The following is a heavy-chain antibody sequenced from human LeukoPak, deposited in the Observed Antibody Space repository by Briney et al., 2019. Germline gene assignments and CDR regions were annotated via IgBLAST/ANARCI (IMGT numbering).Heavy chain of an antibody. D-gene: IGHD4-17*01. CDR3: ARQQSLYGVKDY. CDR2: IYYSGSN. Sequence: SETLSLTCTVSSGSISISSYYWGWIRQPPGKGLQWIGNIYYSGSNYYNPSLKSRVTISVDTSKKQFSLKLSSVTAADTAVYYCARQQSLYGVKDYWGQGTLVTVSS. V-gene: IGHV4-39*01. J-gene: IGHJ4*02. CDR1: SGSISISSYY.